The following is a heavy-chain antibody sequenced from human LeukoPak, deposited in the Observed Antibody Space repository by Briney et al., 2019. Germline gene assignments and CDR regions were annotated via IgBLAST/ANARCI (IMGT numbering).Heavy chain of an antibody. J-gene: IGHJ4*02. CDR3: AREGSATVTTGSDY. CDR1: GFTFSSYS. V-gene: IGHV3-48*02. D-gene: IGHD4-17*01. Sequence: PGGSLRLSCAASGFTFSSYSMNWVRQAPGKGLEWVSYISSSSDTIYYADSVKGRFTISRDNAKRSLYLQMNSLRDEDTAVYYCAREGSATVTTGSDYWGQGTLVTVSS. CDR2: ISSSSDTI.